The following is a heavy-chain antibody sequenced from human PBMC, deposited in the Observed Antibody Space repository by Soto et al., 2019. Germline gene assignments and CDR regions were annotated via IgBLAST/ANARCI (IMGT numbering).Heavy chain of an antibody. Sequence: GGSLRLSCAASGFTFSSYAMSWVRQAPGKGLEWVSAISGSGGSTYYADSVKGRFTISRDNSKNTLYLQMNSLRAEDTAVYYCAVWSGYSTPSYYYYGMDVWGQGTTVTVSS. CDR2: ISGSGGST. CDR3: AVWSGYSTPSYYYYGMDV. J-gene: IGHJ6*02. CDR1: GFTFSSYA. D-gene: IGHD3-3*01. V-gene: IGHV3-23*01.